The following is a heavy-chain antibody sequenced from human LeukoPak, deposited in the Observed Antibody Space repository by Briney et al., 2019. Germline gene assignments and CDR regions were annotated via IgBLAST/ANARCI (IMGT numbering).Heavy chain of an antibody. V-gene: IGHV3-15*01. D-gene: IGHD5-18*01. CDR2: IKSKTDGGTT. J-gene: IGHJ4*02. CDR3: TTGAVDTAMVYGRPFDY. Sequence: GGSLRLSCAASGFTFSNAWMSWVRQAPGKGLERVGRIKSKTDGGTTDYAAPVKGRFTISRDDSKNTLYLQMNSLKTEDTAVYYCTTGAVDTAMVYGRPFDYWGQGTLVTVSS. CDR1: GFTFSNAW.